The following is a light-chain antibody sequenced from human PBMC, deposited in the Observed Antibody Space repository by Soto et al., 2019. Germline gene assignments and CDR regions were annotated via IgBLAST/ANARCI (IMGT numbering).Light chain of an antibody. Sequence: DIQMTRSPSSLSASVGDRVTITCRASQSIRKCLNWYQHKPGKAPMLLIYAASSLQGGVPSRFSGSGSGTEFTLTISSLQPDDFATYYCQQYNSYSFGQGTKVDIK. CDR2: AAS. CDR1: QSIRKC. J-gene: IGKJ1*01. CDR3: QQYNSYS. V-gene: IGKV1-5*01.